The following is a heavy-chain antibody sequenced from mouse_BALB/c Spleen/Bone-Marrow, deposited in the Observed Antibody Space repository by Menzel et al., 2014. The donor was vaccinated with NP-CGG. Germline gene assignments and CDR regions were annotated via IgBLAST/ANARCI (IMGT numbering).Heavy chain of an antibody. CDR1: GYTFTDYV. Sequence: QVQLQQSGPELVKPGASVKMSCKASGYTFTDYVITWVKQRTGQGLEWIGEIYTGSGSTYYNEKFKGKATLTADKSSNTAYMQLGSLTSEDSAVYFCARLDGNYRYAMDYWGQGTSVTVSS. D-gene: IGHD2-1*01. CDR2: IYTGSGST. J-gene: IGHJ4*01. CDR3: ARLDGNYRYAMDY. V-gene: IGHV1-81*01.